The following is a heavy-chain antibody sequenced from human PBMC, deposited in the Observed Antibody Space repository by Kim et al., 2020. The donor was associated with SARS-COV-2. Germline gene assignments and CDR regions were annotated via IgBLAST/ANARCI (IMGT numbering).Heavy chain of an antibody. V-gene: IGHV3-49*02. Sequence: GGTTEYAASVKGRFTISRDDSKSIAYLQMNSLKTEDTAVYYCTRVPPLDYWGQGTLVTVSS. CDR3: TRVPPLDY. J-gene: IGHJ4*02. CDR2: GGTT.